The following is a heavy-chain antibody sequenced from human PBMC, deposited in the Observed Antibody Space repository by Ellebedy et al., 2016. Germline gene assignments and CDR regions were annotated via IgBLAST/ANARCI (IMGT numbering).Heavy chain of an antibody. Sequence: SETLSLTCTVSGGSISSTFYYWGWIRQPPGTGLEWIGSVYYSGSTSYNPSLKSRVTISVDTSKNQFSLKLSSVTAADTAVNYCARNFGRWNDCFDTWGQGTMVTVSS. D-gene: IGHD2-21*01. CDR1: GGSISSTFYY. J-gene: IGHJ3*02. CDR2: VYYSGST. V-gene: IGHV4-39*07. CDR3: ARNFGRWNDCFDT.